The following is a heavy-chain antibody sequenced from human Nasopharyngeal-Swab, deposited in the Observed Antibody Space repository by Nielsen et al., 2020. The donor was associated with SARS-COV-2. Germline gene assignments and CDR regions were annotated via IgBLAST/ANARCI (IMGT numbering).Heavy chain of an antibody. D-gene: IGHD3-22*01. CDR2: IKSKTDGGTT. CDR3: ASLGDSSGYYYRIDGYAHDAHDAFDI. J-gene: IGHJ3*02. V-gene: IGHV3-15*01. Sequence: VRQAPGKGLEWVGRIKSKTDGGTTDYAAPVKGRFTISRDNSKNTLYLQMNSLRAEDTAVYYCASLGDSSGYYYRIDGYAHDAHDAFDIWGQGTMVTVSS.